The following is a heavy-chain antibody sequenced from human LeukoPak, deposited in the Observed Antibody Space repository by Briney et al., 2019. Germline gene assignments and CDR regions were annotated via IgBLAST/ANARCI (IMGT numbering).Heavy chain of an antibody. CDR2: IYYSGST. CDR1: GGSISSYY. D-gene: IGHD2-8*01. V-gene: IGHV4-59*12. Sequence: PSETLSLTCTVSGGSISSYYWSWIRQPPGKGLAWIGYIYYSGSTNYNPSLKSRITMSVDTSKNQFSLKLRSVTAADTAVYYCARGMVAFDIWGQGTLVTVSS. J-gene: IGHJ3*02. CDR3: ARGMVAFDI.